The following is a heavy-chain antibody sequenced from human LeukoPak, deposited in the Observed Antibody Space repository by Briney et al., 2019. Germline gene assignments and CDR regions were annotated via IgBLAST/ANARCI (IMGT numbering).Heavy chain of an antibody. CDR3: VRDPSGSGFAFDS. D-gene: IGHD3-10*01. Sequence: PGGSLRLSCAASGFTLSSYGMHWVRQAPGKGLEWVAVIWYDGSNKYYADSVKGRFTISRDNSEDTLYLQMNSLRAEDTAVYYCVRDPSGSGFAFDSWGQGALVTVSS. CDR2: IWYDGSNK. CDR1: GFTLSSYG. J-gene: IGHJ4*02. V-gene: IGHV3-33*01.